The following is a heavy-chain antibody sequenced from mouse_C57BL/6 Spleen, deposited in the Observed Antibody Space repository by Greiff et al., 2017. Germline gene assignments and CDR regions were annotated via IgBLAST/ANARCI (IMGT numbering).Heavy chain of an antibody. J-gene: IGHJ1*03. V-gene: IGHV14-2*01. CDR1: GFNIKDYY. D-gene: IGHD1-1*01. CDR2: IDPEDGET. Sequence: EVQLQQSGAELVKPGASVKLSSTASGFNIKDYYMHWVKQRTEQGLEWIGRIDPEDGETKYAPKFQGKATITADTSSNAAYLQLSSLPSEDTAVYYCARSPSIYYYGSSYWYFDVWGTGTTVTVSS. CDR3: ARSPSIYYYGSSYWYFDV.